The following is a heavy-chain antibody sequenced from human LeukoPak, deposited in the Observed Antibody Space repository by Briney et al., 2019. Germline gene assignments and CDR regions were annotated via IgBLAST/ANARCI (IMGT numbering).Heavy chain of an antibody. CDR3: ARGFYDSAGYSTPFDS. Sequence: PSETLSLTCTVSGGSISRNYWNWIRQPPGKGLEWIGYIYYTGSTKYNPSLESRVTVSVDTSKNQFSLKLSSVSAADTAVYYCARGFYDSAGYSTPFDSWGQGIPVAVSS. CDR1: GGSISRNY. D-gene: IGHD3-22*01. J-gene: IGHJ4*02. V-gene: IGHV4-59*01. CDR2: IYYTGST.